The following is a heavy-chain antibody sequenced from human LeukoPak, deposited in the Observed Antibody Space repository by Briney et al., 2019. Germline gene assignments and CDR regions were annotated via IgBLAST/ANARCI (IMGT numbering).Heavy chain of an antibody. Sequence: GGSLRLSCAASGFPFSSYAMNWVRQAPGKGLEWVSGISGGGLAAWYRDSVKCRCTASRNNSRNTLYLQMNSLRDDDTAVYYCVFSRTGILEAPMDYWGQGTQVTVSS. V-gene: IGHV3-23*01. CDR3: VFSRTGILEAPMDY. J-gene: IGHJ4*02. CDR1: GFPFSSYA. D-gene: IGHD2/OR15-2a*01. CDR2: ISGGGLAA.